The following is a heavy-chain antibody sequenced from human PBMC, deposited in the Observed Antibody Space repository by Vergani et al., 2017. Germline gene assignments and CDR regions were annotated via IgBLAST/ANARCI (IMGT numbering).Heavy chain of an antibody. D-gene: IGHD2-15*01. Sequence: QVQLVQSGAEVKKPGSSVKVSCKASGGTFSSYAISWVRQAPGQGLEWMGGIIPIFGTANYAQKFQGRVTITADESTSTAYMELSSLRSEDTAVYYCARDRPASIVVGGHSPDAFYIWGQGTMVTVSS. CDR1: GGTFSSYA. CDR2: IIPIFGTA. V-gene: IGHV1-69*01. CDR3: ARDRPASIVVGGHSPDAFYI. J-gene: IGHJ3*02.